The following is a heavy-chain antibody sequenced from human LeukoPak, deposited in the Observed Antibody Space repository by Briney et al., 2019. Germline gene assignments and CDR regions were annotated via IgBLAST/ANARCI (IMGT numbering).Heavy chain of an antibody. V-gene: IGHV1-18*01. CDR3: ARVREEAVAGITTYYYYYYMDV. D-gene: IGHD6-19*01. CDR2: MSAYNGNK. Sequence: ASVTVSFKASGYTFTSYGISWVRQAPGQGGEGMGWMSAYNGNKNYAQKLQGRVTMTTDTSTSTAYMELRSLRSDDTAVYYCARVREEAVAGITTYYYYYYMDVWGKGTTVTVSS. J-gene: IGHJ6*03. CDR1: GYTFTSYG.